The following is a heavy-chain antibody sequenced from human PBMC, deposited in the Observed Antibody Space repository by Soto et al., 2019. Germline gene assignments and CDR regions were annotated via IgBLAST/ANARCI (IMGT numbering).Heavy chain of an antibody. J-gene: IGHJ4*02. V-gene: IGHV4-39*01. CDR2: IYHSGRT. D-gene: IGHD2-21*02. Sequence: PSETLSLTCIVSGESISSSSYYWGWTRQPPGKGLEWIGSIYHSGRTYYNPSLKSRVSISIDTSKNQFSLKLSSVTAADTALYYCARQRTTVVTQAYFDYWGQGALVTVSS. CDR1: GESISSSSYY. CDR3: ARQRTTVVTQAYFDY.